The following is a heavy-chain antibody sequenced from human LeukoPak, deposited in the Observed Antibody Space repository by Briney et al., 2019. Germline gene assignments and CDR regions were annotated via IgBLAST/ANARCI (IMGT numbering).Heavy chain of an antibody. CDR1: GFTFDDYG. CDR3: ARDGDILTGYYKYYYYYYYMDV. D-gene: IGHD3-9*01. J-gene: IGHJ6*03. Sequence: GGSLRLSCAASGFTFDDYGMSWVRQAPGKGLEWVAFIRYDGSNKYYADSVKGRFTISRDNSKNTLYLQMNSLRAEDTAVYYCARDGDILTGYYKYYYYYYYMDVWGKGTTVTVSS. CDR2: IRYDGSNK. V-gene: IGHV3-30*02.